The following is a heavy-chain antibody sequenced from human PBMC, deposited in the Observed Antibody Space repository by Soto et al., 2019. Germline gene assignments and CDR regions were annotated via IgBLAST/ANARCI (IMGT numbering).Heavy chain of an antibody. CDR2: ISSTTNYI. CDR3: ERESEDLTSNFDY. J-gene: IGHJ4*02. Sequence: GGSLRLSCAASGFTFTRYSMNWVRQAPGKGLEWVSSISSTTNYIYYGDSMKGRFTISRDNGKNSLYLEMHSLRAEDTAVYYCERESEDLTSNFDYWGQGTLVTVSS. CDR1: GFTFTRYS. V-gene: IGHV3-21*06.